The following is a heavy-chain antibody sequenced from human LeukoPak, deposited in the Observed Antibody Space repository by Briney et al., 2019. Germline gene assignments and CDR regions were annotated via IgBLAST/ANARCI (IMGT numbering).Heavy chain of an antibody. D-gene: IGHD6-19*01. V-gene: IGHV1-3*01. Sequence: ASVRVSCKASGYIFTSYAMHRVRQAPGQRLEWMGWINAGNGNTKYSQEFQGRVTITRDTSASTAYMELSRLRSDDTAVYYCARDFRYSSGWHDLFDYWGQGTLVTVSS. CDR2: INAGNGNT. CDR3: ARDFRYSSGWHDLFDY. CDR1: GYIFTSYA. J-gene: IGHJ4*02.